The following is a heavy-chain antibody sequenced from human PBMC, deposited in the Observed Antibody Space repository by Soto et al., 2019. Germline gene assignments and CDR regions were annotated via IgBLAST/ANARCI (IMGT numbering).Heavy chain of an antibody. J-gene: IGHJ3*02. D-gene: IGHD3-3*01. V-gene: IGHV3-23*01. CDR3: AKDWTSI. CDR2: ISGSGGST. CDR1: GFTFSTYS. Sequence: EVQLLESGGGLVQPGGSLRISCAASGFTFSTYSITWIRQAPGKGLEWVSTISGSGGSTYYIDSVKGRFTISRDNSKNTLYLQMNSLRAEDTAVYYCAKDWTSIWGQGTMVAVSS.